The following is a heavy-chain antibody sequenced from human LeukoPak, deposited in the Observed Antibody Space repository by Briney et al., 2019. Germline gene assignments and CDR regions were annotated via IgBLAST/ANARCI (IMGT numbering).Heavy chain of an antibody. CDR3: ARGFGYGDNWFDP. CDR1: GFTFSSYS. CDR2: ISSSSSTI. Sequence: GGSLRLSCAASGFTFSSYSMNWVRQAPGKGLEWVSYISSSSSTIYYADSVKGRFTISRDNAKNSLYLQMNSLRAEDTAVYYCARGFGYGDNWFDPWGQGTLVTVSS. V-gene: IGHV3-48*01. J-gene: IGHJ5*02. D-gene: IGHD4-17*01.